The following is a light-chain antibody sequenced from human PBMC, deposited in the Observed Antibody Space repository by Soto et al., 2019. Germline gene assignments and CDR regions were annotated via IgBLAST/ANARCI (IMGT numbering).Light chain of an antibody. CDR2: DVS. Sequence: QSALAQPASESGSPGQSITISCTGTSSDVGRYNYVSWFQQHPGKAPKLMIFDVSNWPSGVSDRFSGSKSGNTASLTISGLQAEDEADYYCSSFTSSSTFVFGTGTKVTVL. V-gene: IGLV2-14*01. CDR3: SSFTSSSTFV. J-gene: IGLJ1*01. CDR1: SSDVGRYNY.